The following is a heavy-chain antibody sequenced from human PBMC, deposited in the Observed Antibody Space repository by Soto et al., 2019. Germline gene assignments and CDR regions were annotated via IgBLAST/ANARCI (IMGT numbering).Heavy chain of an antibody. Sequence: SETLSLTCTVSGGSISSYYWSWIRQPPEKGLEWIGYIYYSGSTNYNPSLKSRVTISVDTSKNQFSLKLSSVTAADTAVYYCARFLSPPYDAFDIWGPGTTVTVSS. CDR3: ARFLSPPYDAFDI. CDR1: GGSISSYY. V-gene: IGHV4-59*01. J-gene: IGHJ3*02. CDR2: IYYSGST.